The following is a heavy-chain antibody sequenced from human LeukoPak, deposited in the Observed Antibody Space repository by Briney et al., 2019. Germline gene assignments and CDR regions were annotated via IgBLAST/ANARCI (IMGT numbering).Heavy chain of an antibody. CDR3: ARLAWSGYLFDY. J-gene: IGHJ4*02. CDR1: GFTFSDYY. Sequence: GGSLRLSCAASGFTFSDYYMSWILQAPRKGLEWVSYISSSGSTIYYADSVKGRFTISRDNAKNSLYLQMNSLRAEDTAVYYCARLAWSGYLFDYWGQGTLVTVSS. V-gene: IGHV3-11*01. D-gene: IGHD3/OR15-3a*01. CDR2: ISSSGSTI.